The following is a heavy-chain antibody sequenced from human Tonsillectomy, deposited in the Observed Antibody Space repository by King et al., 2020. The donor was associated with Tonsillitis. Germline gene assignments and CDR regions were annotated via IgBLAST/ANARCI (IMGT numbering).Heavy chain of an antibody. CDR2: ISGSGSDK. CDR3: VRTGDKANRALREADY. Sequence: VQLVESGGGLVKPGGSLRLSCAASGFTFSSHSMNWVRQPPGKGLEWVSSISGSGSDKYYVDSVKGRFTISRDNVENSLNLQMNSLRADDTAVYYCVRTGDKANRALREADYWGQGTLVTVSS. CDR1: GFTFSSHS. V-gene: IGHV3-21*01. J-gene: IGHJ4*02. D-gene: IGHD1-1*01.